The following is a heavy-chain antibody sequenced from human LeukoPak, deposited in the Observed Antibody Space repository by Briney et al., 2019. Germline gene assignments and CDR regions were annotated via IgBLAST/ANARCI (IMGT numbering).Heavy chain of an antibody. D-gene: IGHD5-18*01. J-gene: IGHJ4*02. CDR2: ISSSSSYI. CDR1: GFTFSSYS. V-gene: IGHV3-21*01. Sequence: GGSLRLSCAASGFTFSSYSMNWVRQAPGKGLEWVSSISSSSSYIYYADSVKGRFTISRDNAKNSLYLQMNSLRAEDTAVYCCARDQYSYGYEFDYWGQGTLVTVSS. CDR3: ARDQYSYGYEFDY.